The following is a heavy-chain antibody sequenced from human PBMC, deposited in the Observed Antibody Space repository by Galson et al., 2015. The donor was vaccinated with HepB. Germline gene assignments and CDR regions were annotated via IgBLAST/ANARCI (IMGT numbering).Heavy chain of an antibody. CDR2: IWYDGSNK. J-gene: IGHJ4*02. D-gene: IGHD4-23*01. V-gene: IGHV3-33*01. CDR1: GFTFSSYG. Sequence: SLRLSCAASGFTFSSYGMHWVRQAPGKGLEWVAVIWYDGSNKYYADSVKGRFTISRDNSKNTLYLQMNSLRAEDTAVYYCARDYGGNSDPPYWGQGTLVTVSS. CDR3: ARDYGGNSDPPY.